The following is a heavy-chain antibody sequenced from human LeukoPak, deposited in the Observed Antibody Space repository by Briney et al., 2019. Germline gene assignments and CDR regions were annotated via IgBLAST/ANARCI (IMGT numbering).Heavy chain of an antibody. Sequence: GASVKVSCKASGYTFTSYAISWVRQAPGQGLEWMGGIIPMFGTANHAQKFQGRVTITADESTSTAYMELSSLRSEDTAVYYCARLPYSGYDSDDAFDIWGQGTMVTVSS. D-gene: IGHD5-12*01. CDR3: ARLPYSGYDSDDAFDI. V-gene: IGHV1-69*13. CDR2: IIPMFGTA. CDR1: GYTFTSYA. J-gene: IGHJ3*02.